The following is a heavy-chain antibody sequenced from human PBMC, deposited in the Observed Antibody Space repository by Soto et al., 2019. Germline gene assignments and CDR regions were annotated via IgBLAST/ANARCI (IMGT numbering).Heavy chain of an antibody. Sequence: SLRLSCVASGFTFNDFAMHWVRQAPGKGLEWVSGIPWNSGTLDYADSVRGRFSISRDNAKNSLYLQMNSLRVEDTALYYCARHRGYHYYGMEGWGKGTTVSVSS. CDR3: ARHRGYHYYGMEG. CDR2: IPWNSGTL. V-gene: IGHV3-9*01. J-gene: IGHJ6*04. CDR1: GFTFNDFA.